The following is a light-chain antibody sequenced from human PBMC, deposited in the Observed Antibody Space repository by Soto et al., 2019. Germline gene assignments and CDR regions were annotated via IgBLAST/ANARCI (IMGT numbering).Light chain of an antibody. CDR1: ESVSRN. CDR3: QQYNSWPT. V-gene: IGKV3-15*01. CDR2: GAS. J-gene: IGKJ1*01. Sequence: EIVMTQSPATLSMSPGERATLSCRASESVSRNLAWNLQKPGQAPRLLIYGASSRATGIPARFSGSGSGTDFTLTISSLQSEDFAVYYCQQYNSWPTFGQGTKV.